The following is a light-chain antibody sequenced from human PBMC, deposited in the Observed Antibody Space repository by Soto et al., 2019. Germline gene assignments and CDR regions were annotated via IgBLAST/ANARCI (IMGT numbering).Light chain of an antibody. Sequence: EIVMTQSPATRSVSPGERATLSCRASQSVTSYLAWYQQKPGQPPRLLIYGASTRATGIPARFSGSGSGTEFTLTINSLQSEDFAVYYCQQYNNWPRTFGQGTKV. CDR2: GAS. J-gene: IGKJ1*01. CDR3: QQYNNWPRT. CDR1: QSVTSY. V-gene: IGKV3-15*01.